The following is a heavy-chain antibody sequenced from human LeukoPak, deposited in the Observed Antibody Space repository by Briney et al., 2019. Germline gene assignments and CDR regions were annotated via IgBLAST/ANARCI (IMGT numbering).Heavy chain of an antibody. V-gene: IGHV3-15*01. Sequence: GGSLRLSCAASGFTFTKAWMNWVRQAPGKGLEWIGRIKSKITGGTTDYAAVVKGRFTISRDDSKNTLYLQMNSLKAEDTAVYYCSTQSYSGQVPPSYFQHWGQGTLVTVSS. J-gene: IGHJ1*01. D-gene: IGHD6-25*01. CDR1: GFTFTKAW. CDR3: STQSYSGQVPPSYFQH. CDR2: IKSKITGGTT.